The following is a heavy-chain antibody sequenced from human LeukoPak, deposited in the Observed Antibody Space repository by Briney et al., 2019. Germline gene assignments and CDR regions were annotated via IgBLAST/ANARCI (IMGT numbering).Heavy chain of an antibody. CDR3: ARDHAYYYDSSFRSTNVDY. V-gene: IGHV3-23*01. Sequence: GGSLRLSCAASGFTFSSYAMSWVRQAPGKGLEWVSAISGSGGSTYYADSVKGRFTISRDNSKNTLYLQMNSLRAEDTAVYYCARDHAYYYDSSFRSTNVDYWGQGTLVTVSS. J-gene: IGHJ4*02. CDR2: ISGSGGST. CDR1: GFTFSSYA. D-gene: IGHD3-22*01.